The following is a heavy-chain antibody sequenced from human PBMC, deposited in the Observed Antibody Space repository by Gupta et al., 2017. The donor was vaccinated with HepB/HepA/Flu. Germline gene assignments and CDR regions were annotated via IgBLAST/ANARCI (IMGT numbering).Heavy chain of an antibody. Sequence: EVQLLESGGNLVQPGESLRLSCAASGFTFISYTMSWVRQAPGKGLEWVAAISGGGGTTYYAGSVKGRFTISRDNSKNTLYLQLNSLRAEDTAVYYCAKFDVDLDFWGQGTLVTVSS. CDR1: GFTFISYT. J-gene: IGHJ4*02. V-gene: IGHV3-23*01. D-gene: IGHD3-10*02. CDR3: AKFDVDLDF. CDR2: ISGGGGTT.